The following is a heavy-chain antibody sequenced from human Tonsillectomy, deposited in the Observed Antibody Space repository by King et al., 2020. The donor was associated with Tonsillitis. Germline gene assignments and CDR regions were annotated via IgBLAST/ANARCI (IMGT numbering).Heavy chain of an antibody. CDR3: AKVGPEYSSSWPKWFDP. J-gene: IGHJ5*02. V-gene: IGHV3-23*04. Sequence: VQLVESGGGLVQPGGSLRLSCAASGFTFSSYAMSWVRQAPGKGLEWVSAISGSGGSTYYADSVKGRFTISRDNSKNTLYLQMNSLRAEDTAVYYCAKVGPEYSSSWPKWFDPWGQGTLVTVSS. D-gene: IGHD6-13*01. CDR1: GFTFSSYA. CDR2: ISGSGGST.